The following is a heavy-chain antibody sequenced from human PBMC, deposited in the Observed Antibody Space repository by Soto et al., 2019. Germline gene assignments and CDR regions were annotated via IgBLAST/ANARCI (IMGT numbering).Heavy chain of an antibody. CDR2: TYYRSKWYN. Sequence: SQTLSHTCAISWDNVSNNTAASKSIRQSPSRGLEWLGRTYYRSKWYNDYAVSVKSRITINPDTSKNQFSLQLNSVTPEDTAVYYCARAAAGTDDAFDIWGQGTMVTVSS. V-gene: IGHV6-1*01. J-gene: IGHJ3*02. CDR3: ARAAAGTDDAFDI. D-gene: IGHD6-13*01. CDR1: WDNVSNNTAA.